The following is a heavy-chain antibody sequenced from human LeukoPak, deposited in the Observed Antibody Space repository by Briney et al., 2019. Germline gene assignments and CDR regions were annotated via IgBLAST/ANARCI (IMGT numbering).Heavy chain of an antibody. D-gene: IGHD3-16*02. CDR2: ISGDGGST. J-gene: IGHJ3*02. V-gene: IGHV3-43*02. CDR1: GFTFSTYN. CDR3: AKDPRYQLKWRGDDAFDI. Sequence: GGSLRLSCAASGFTFSTYNMNWVRQAPGKGLEWVSLISGDGGSTYYADSVKGRFTISRDNSKNSLYLQMNSLRTEDTALYYCAKDPRYQLKWRGDDAFDIWGQGTMVTVSS.